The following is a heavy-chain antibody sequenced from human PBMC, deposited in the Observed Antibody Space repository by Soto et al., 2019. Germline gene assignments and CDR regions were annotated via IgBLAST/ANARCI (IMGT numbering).Heavy chain of an antibody. CDR3: SRDPRLADY. CDR2: ISGGGDII. Sequence: QVQLVESGGGLVKPGGSLRLSCAASGFTFSDHYMTWIRQAPGKGPEWLSYISGGGDIISYADSVKSRFIISRDNAEKSVYLQMNSLTVEDTAVYYCSRDPRLADYWGQGTLVTVSS. V-gene: IGHV3-11*01. CDR1: GFTFSDHY. J-gene: IGHJ4*02. D-gene: IGHD6-25*01.